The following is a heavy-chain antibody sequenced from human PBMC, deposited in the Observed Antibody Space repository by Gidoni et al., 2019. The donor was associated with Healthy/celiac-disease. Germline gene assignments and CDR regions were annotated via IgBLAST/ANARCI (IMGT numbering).Heavy chain of an antibody. D-gene: IGHD6-19*01. V-gene: IGHV3-21*01. Sequence: EVQLVESGGGLVKPGGSLRLSCAASGFPFRSHSMNWVRQAPGKGLGWGSSISSSSSYIYYADSVKGRFTISRDNAKNSLYLQMNSLRAEDTAVYYCAREGRWAVAGTLGVSFDYWGQGTLVTVSS. CDR1: GFPFRSHS. CDR2: ISSSSSYI. CDR3: AREGRWAVAGTLGVSFDY. J-gene: IGHJ4*02.